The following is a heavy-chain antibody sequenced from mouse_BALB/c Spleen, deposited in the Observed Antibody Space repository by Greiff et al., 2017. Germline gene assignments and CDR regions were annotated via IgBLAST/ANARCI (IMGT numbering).Heavy chain of an antibody. D-gene: IGHD2-4*01. Sequence: VQLQQSGPGLVKPSQTVSLTCTVTGISITTGNYRWSWIRQFPGNKLEWIGYIYYSGTITYNPSLTSRTTITRDTSKNQFFLEMNSLTAEDTATYYCARHDYDKYFDVWGAGTTVTVSS. J-gene: IGHJ1*01. CDR1: GISITTGNYR. V-gene: IGHV3-5*02. CDR2: IYYSGTI. CDR3: ARHDYDKYFDV.